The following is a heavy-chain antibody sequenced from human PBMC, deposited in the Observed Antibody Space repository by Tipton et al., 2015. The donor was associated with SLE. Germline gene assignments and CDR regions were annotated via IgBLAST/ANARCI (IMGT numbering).Heavy chain of an antibody. CDR2: LSYMGTT. J-gene: IGHJ3*02. D-gene: IGHD6-13*01. Sequence: TLSLTCAVSGASISSGSFYWGWIRQPPGRGLQWIGSLSYMGTTSYTPSFTGRVTISVDRSKNQFSLNLTSVTAADTAEYYCATYSSSWPDAFDIWGQGTMVTVSS. V-gene: IGHV4-39*07. CDR3: ATYSSSWPDAFDI. CDR1: GASISSGSFY.